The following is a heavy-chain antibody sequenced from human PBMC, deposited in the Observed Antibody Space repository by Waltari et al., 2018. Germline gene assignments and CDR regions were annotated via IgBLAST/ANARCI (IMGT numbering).Heavy chain of an antibody. V-gene: IGHV1-69*04. Sequence: QVQLVQSGAEVKKPGSSVKVSCKASGGTFSSYAIRWVRQAPGQGLEWMGGIIPILGIANYAQKFQGRVTITADESTSTAYMELSSLRSEDTAVYYCARVGLPGYYYYYMDVWGKGTTVTVSS. CDR3: ARVGLPGYYYYYMDV. CDR2: IIPILGIA. CDR1: GGTFSSYA. D-gene: IGHD2-15*01. J-gene: IGHJ6*03.